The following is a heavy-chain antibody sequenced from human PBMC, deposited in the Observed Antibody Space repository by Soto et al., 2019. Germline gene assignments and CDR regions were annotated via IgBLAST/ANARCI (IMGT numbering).Heavy chain of an antibody. V-gene: IGHV3-30-3*01. CDR3: ARDGVSSTAYTWNSGTYSHY. D-gene: IGHD1-20*01. CDR2: ISYDGNNK. CDR1: GFTYSTYT. Sequence: GGSLRLSCAASGFTYSTYTMHWVRQAPGKGLEWVAVISYDGNNKFYADSVKGRFTISRDSTKQTLYLQMNSLRPDDTAMYYCARDGVSSTAYTWNSGTYSHYWGQGPLVTVSS. J-gene: IGHJ4*02.